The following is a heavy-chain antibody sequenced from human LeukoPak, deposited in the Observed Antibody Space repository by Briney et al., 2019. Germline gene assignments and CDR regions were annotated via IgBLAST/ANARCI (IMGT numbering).Heavy chain of an antibody. CDR1: GFTVSSNY. CDR2: IFSSGST. V-gene: IGHV3-53*01. D-gene: IGHD3-22*01. J-gene: IGHJ4*02. CDR3: ATVGGKSYDSSGYYAY. Sequence: PGGSLRLSCSASGFTVSSNYLSWVRQAAGKGLEWVSSIFSSGSTYYAYSVKGRVTITRDNSKNTLYLQMNSLRAEDTDVYYCATVGGKSYDSSGYYAYWGQGTLVTVSA.